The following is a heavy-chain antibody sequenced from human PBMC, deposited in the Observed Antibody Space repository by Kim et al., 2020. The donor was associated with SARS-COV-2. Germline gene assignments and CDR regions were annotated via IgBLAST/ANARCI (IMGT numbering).Heavy chain of an antibody. CDR1: GGSISSSSYY. Sequence: SETLSLTCTVSGGSISSSSYYWGWIRQPPGKGLEWIGSIYYSGSTYYNPSLKSRVTISVDTSKNQFSLKLSSVTAADTAVYYCARHEAGIAAAGLRGGWFDPWGQGTLVTVSS. V-gene: IGHV4-39*01. CDR3: ARHEAGIAAAGLRGGWFDP. D-gene: IGHD6-13*01. CDR2: IYYSGST. J-gene: IGHJ5*02.